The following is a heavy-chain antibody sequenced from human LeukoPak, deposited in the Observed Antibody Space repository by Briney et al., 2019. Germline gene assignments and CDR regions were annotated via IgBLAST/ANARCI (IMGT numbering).Heavy chain of an antibody. CDR1: DGSIRTHY. Sequence: SETLSLTCTVSDGSIRTHYWSWIRQPAGKGVAWIGCVYSNGSTNYHPSLKSRVTISIDKSKNQFSLKLTSVTVADTSVFYCARDAYYRVRGVSLYYMDVWGKGTTVTVSS. CDR2: VYSNGST. CDR3: ARDAYYRVRGVSLYYMDV. J-gene: IGHJ6*03. D-gene: IGHD3-10*01. V-gene: IGHV4-4*07.